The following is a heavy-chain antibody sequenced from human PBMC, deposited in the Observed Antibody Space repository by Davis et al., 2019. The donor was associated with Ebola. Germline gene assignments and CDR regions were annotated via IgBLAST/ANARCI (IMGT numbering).Heavy chain of an antibody. CDR1: GFTFSSYG. CDR3: NANPSHGMDV. V-gene: IGHV3-33*01. Sequence: GESLKISCAASGFTFSSYGMHWVRQAPGKGLEWVAVIWYDGSNKYYADSVKGRFTISRDNSKNTLYLQMNSLKTEDTAVYYCNANPSHGMDVWGQGTTVTVSS. J-gene: IGHJ6*02. CDR2: IWYDGSNK.